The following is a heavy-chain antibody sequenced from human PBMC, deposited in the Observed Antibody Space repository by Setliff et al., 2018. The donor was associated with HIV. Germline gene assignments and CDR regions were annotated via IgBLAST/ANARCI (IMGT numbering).Heavy chain of an antibody. V-gene: IGHV4-61*08. CDR3: VTSSSWSSRLNF. Sequence: SETLSLTCTVSGGSIISGDHYWSWIRQPPGQGLEWIGETSHSGKTNYNPSLKSRVTISVDTSKNQFSLKLTSVTAADTAVYYCVTSSSWSSRLNFWGPGMLVTVSS. CDR1: GGSIISGDHY. CDR2: TSHSGKT. D-gene: IGHD2-2*01. J-gene: IGHJ4*02.